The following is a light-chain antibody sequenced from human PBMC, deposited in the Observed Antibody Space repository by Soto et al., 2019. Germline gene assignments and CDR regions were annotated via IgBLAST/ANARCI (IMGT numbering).Light chain of an antibody. CDR3: QQNYDTPIT. Sequence: DFEMTQSPSSLSGFVGDRVTMTCRASQSIGTFLSWYQQKSGRAPKLLIYAASSLQIGVPSRFSGSGSGTNFTLTISSLQPEDFATYFCQQNYDTPITFGQGTRLEIK. V-gene: IGKV1-39*01. CDR1: QSIGTF. CDR2: AAS. J-gene: IGKJ5*01.